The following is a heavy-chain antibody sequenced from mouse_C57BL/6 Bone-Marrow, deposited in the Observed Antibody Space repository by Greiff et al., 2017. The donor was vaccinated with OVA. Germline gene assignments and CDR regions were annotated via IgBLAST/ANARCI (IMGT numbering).Heavy chain of an antibody. V-gene: IGHV5-4*01. CDR3: AREGDWITTVVADY. CDR1: GFTFSSYA. Sequence: EVQLVESGGGLVKPGGSLKLSCAASGFTFSSYAMSWVRQTPEKRLEWVATISDGGSYTYYPDNVKGRFTISRDNAKNNLYLQMSHLKSEDTAMYYCAREGDWITTVVADYWGQGTTLTVSS. J-gene: IGHJ2*01. D-gene: IGHD1-1*01. CDR2: ISDGGSYT.